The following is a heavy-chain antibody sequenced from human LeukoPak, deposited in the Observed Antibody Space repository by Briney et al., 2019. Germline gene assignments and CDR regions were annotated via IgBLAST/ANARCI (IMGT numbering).Heavy chain of an antibody. V-gene: IGHV3-23*01. CDR3: ERDPSEYEWKRGWYRDL. CDR1: GFTFSNYG. CDR2: INLNGDET. D-gene: IGHD6-19*01. Sequence: GGSLTLSCAASGFTFSNYGMCWFRPAPGKGLEWVSTINLNGDETHYADSVRGRFTISRDNSKSTLALQMSSLRVEDTAVYYCERDPSEYEWKRGWYRDLWGQGSQVTVSS. J-gene: IGHJ5*02.